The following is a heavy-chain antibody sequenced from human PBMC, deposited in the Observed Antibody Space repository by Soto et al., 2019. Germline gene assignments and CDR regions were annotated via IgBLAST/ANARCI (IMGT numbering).Heavy chain of an antibody. J-gene: IGHJ5*02. D-gene: IGHD2-8*01. CDR2: ICYSGST. V-gene: IGHV4-59*12. Sequence: PSVTLCLTCTVSGGPISSYYWSWIRQPPGKGLEWIARICYSGSTNYNPSRTSRRTISVDTSKNQFLHKLSYVTGADTAADYYWRAKRVRVYAIELVCFEPWDQGTLFTISS. CDR1: GGPISSYY. CDR3: WRAKRVRVYAIELVCFEP.